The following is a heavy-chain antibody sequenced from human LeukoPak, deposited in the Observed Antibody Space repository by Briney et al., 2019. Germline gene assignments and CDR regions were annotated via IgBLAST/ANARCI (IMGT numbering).Heavy chain of an antibody. CDR1: GGSISSGGYY. CDR3: ARVEWGVFVDY. Sequence: PSETLSLTCTVSGGSISSGGYYWSWIRQPAGKGLEWIGRIYTSGSTNYNPPLKSRVTISVDTSKNQFSLKLSSVTAADTAVYYCARVEWGVFVDYWGQGTLVTVSS. J-gene: IGHJ4*02. V-gene: IGHV4-61*02. CDR2: IYTSGST. D-gene: IGHD1-26*01.